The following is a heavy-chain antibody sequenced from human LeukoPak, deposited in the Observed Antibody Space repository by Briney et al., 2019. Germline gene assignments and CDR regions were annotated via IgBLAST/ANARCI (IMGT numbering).Heavy chain of an antibody. D-gene: IGHD4-23*01. V-gene: IGHV3-73*01. CDR1: GFTFSGSA. CDR3: ARDDGGYFNDAFDI. Sequence: GGSLRLSCVASGFTFSGSAMHWVRQTSGKGLEWVGHIRSKSYSYATGYAASVTGRFTISRDDSRNTAYLQMNSLRAEDTAVYYCARDDGGYFNDAFDIWGQGTMVAVSS. CDR2: IRSKSYSYAT. J-gene: IGHJ3*02.